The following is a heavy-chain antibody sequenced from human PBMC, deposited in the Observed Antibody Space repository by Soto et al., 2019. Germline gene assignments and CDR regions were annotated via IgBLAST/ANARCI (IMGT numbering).Heavy chain of an antibody. CDR1: GDSVSSNSAA. D-gene: IGHD1-7*01. J-gene: IGHJ6*02. V-gene: IGHV6-1*01. CDR3: ARVNWNLGYYGMDV. Sequence: PSETLSLTCVISGDSVSSNSAAWNWIRQSPSRGLEWLGRTYYRSKWYNDYAVSVKSRITINPDTSKNQFSLQLNSVTPEDTAVYYCARVNWNLGYYGMDVWGQGTTVTVSS. CDR2: TYYRSKWYN.